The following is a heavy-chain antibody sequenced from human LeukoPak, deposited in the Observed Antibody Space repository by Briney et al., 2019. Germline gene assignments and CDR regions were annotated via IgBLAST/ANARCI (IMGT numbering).Heavy chain of an antibody. CDR2: ISYDGSNK. V-gene: IGHV3-30*14. D-gene: IGHD6-13*01. CDR1: GFTFSSHT. J-gene: IGHJ4*02. Sequence: GRSLRLSCAASGFTFSSHTMHWVRQAPGKGLEWVAVISYDGSNKYYADSVKGRFTISRDNSKNTLYLQMNSLRAEDTAVYYCARGRYSSSLGYYFDYWGQGTLVTVSS. CDR3: ARGRYSSSLGYYFDY.